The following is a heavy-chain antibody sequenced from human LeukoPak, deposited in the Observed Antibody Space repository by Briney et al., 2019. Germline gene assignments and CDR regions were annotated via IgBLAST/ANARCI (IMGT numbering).Heavy chain of an antibody. Sequence: SETLSLTCTVSGGSISSYYWNWIRQPPGKGLEWIGYIYYSGSTNYNPSLKSRVTISVDTSKNQFSLKLSSVTAADTAVYYCARQMTTVTTPFDYWGQGTLVTVSS. D-gene: IGHD4-17*01. CDR1: GGSISSYY. CDR3: ARQMTTVTTPFDY. J-gene: IGHJ4*02. CDR2: IYYSGST. V-gene: IGHV4-59*01.